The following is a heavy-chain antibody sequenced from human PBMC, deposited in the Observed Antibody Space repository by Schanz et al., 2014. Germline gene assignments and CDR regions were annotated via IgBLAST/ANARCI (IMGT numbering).Heavy chain of an antibody. V-gene: IGHV1-2*06. Sequence: QVQLVQSGAEVKKPGASVKVSCKASGHPFTAYYMHWVRQAPGQGLEWMGRINPNSGGTNYAENCTGRVTMTRDTSTSTVYMELSRLTSDDTALYYCARDGHSSIWDSYYFYGLDVWGQGTTVTVSS. D-gene: IGHD6-13*01. J-gene: IGHJ6*02. CDR1: GHPFTAYY. CDR2: INPNSGGT. CDR3: ARDGHSSIWDSYYFYGLDV.